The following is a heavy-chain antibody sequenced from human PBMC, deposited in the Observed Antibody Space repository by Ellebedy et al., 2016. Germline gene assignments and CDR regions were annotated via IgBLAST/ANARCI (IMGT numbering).Heavy chain of an antibody. CDR3: ARDSMVRGVELYDY. J-gene: IGHJ4*02. CDR1: GYTFTGYY. D-gene: IGHD3-10*01. CDR2: INPNSGGT. Sequence: ASVKVSXXASGYTFTGYYMHWVRQAPGQGLEWMGWINPNSGGTNYAQKFQGRVTMTRDTSISTAYMELSRLRSDDTAVYYCARDSMVRGVELYDYWGQGTLVTVSS. V-gene: IGHV1-2*02.